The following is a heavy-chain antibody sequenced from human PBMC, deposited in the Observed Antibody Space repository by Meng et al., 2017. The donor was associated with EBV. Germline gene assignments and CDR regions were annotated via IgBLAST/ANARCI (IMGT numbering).Heavy chain of an antibody. V-gene: IGHV7-4-1*02. CDR3: ARGLAYGEYGVDY. D-gene: IGHD4/OR15-4a*01. CDR2: INTDTGYA. J-gene: IGHJ4*02. CDR1: GYSLSTFA. Sequence: QVQLVQSGSELKKPXXFVKVSCKASGYSLSTFAMNWVRQAPGQGLEWMGWINTDTGYATYAQGFRGRFVFSLETSVSTAYLQINSLKAADTAMYYCARGLAYGEYGVDYWGQGTLVTVST.